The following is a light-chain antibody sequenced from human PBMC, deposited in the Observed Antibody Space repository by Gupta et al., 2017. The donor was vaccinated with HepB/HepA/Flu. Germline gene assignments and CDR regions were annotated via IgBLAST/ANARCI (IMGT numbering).Light chain of an antibody. Sequence: QAGLTKPPSVSKGLSQTATLTYTGNSNNVGNQGASWLQQHQGHPPKLLSYRNNNRPSGISERFSASRSGNTASLTITGLQPEDEADYYYSTCDSSLSAWVFGGGTKLTVL. CDR3: STCDSSLSAWV. CDR2: RNN. CDR1: SNNVGNQG. V-gene: IGLV10-54*04. J-gene: IGLJ3*02.